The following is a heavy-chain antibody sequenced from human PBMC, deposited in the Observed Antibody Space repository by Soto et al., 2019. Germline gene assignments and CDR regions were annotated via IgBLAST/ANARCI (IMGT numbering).Heavy chain of an antibody. J-gene: IGHJ6*02. CDR1: GFTFSAYT. CDR3: ARTGTNVGLDV. D-gene: IGHD1-7*01. CDR2: INSGTNPI. Sequence: EVQLVESGGGLVQPGGSLRLSCAASGFTFSAYTMNWVRQAPGKGLEWVSYINSGTNPIYYADSVKGRFTISRDDARDSLYLQMNSLRDEDTAVYYCARTGTNVGLDVWGQGTTVTFSS. V-gene: IGHV3-48*02.